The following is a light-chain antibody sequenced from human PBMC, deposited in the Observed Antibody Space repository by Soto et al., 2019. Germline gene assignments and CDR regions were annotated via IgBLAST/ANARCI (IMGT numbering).Light chain of an antibody. CDR1: QAISTW. CDR3: QQANSFPRT. V-gene: IGKV1D-12*01. Sequence: DIQMTQSPSSVSASVGDRVTITCRASQAISTWLAWYQQKPGKAPKRLFYAASNLQSGVPSRFSGSGSGTDITLTISSLQHEDFASYYCQQANSFPRTFGQGTKVEIK. CDR2: AAS. J-gene: IGKJ1*01.